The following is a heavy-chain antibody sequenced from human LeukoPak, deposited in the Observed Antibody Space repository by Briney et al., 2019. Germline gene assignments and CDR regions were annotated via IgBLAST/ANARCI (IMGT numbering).Heavy chain of an antibody. D-gene: IGHD6-25*01. V-gene: IGHV4/OR15-8*01. CDR1: GGSITTTNW. Sequence: SETLSLTCGVSGGSITTTNWWTWVRQFPGQGLQWIGEVSLEGLTNYNPSISSRVTISLDRAKNHLSLHLSSVTAADTAVYFCSRENAAFSPFGYWGQGTLVTV. CDR2: VSLEGLT. J-gene: IGHJ4*02. CDR3: SRENAAFSPFGY.